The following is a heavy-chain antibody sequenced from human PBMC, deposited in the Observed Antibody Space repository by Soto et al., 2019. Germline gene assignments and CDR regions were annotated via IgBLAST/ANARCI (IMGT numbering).Heavy chain of an antibody. CDR3: ARGIYFGSARYYFDY. J-gene: IGHJ4*02. V-gene: IGHV3-64*02. D-gene: IGHD3-10*01. Sequence: GGSLRLSCTASGFTFGNYAMNWVRQAPGKGLEYVSGISSSGDNTYYADSVKGRFTISRDNSKNTMYLQMGSLRVEDMAFYYCARGIYFGSARYYFDYWGQGALVTVSS. CDR1: GFTFGNYA. CDR2: ISSSGDNT.